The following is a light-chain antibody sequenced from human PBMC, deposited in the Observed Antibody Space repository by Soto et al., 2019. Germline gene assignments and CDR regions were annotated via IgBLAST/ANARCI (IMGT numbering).Light chain of an antibody. J-gene: IGLJ2*01. CDR2: SNN. CDR3: TSYGNTRGTLEVVL. Sequence: QSVLTQPPSASGTPGQRVTISCSGSSSNIGSNYVYWYQQLPGTAPKLLIYSNNQRPSGVPDRFSGSKSGTSASLAISGLRSEDEADYYCTSYGNTRGTLEVVLFGGGTKVTVL. CDR1: SSNIGSNY. V-gene: IGLV1-47*02.